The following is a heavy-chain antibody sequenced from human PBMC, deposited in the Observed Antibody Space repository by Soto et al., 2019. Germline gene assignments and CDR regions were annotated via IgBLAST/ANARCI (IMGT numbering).Heavy chain of an antibody. Sequence: ASVKVSCKASGGTFSSYAISWVRQAPGQGLEWMGGIIPIFGTANYAQKFQGRVTITADESTSTAYMELSSLRSEDTAVYYCARDRVCAAAGTSPQENYYYYGMDVWGQGTTVTVSS. V-gene: IGHV1-69*13. CDR3: ARDRVCAAAGTSPQENYYYYGMDV. D-gene: IGHD6-13*01. J-gene: IGHJ6*02. CDR2: IIPIFGTA. CDR1: GGTFSSYA.